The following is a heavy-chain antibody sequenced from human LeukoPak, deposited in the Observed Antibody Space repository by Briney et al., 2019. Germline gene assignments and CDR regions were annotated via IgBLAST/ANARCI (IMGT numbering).Heavy chain of an antibody. CDR2: IYFSGST. D-gene: IGHD6-19*01. Sequence: SETLSLTCTVSGGSISTYHWSWIRQPPGKGLDRIGYIYFSGSTNYNPSLKSRVTISVDTSKNHFSLKLSSVTAADTAVYYCAREDTGWYYFDYWGQGTLVTVSS. V-gene: IGHV4-59*01. CDR1: GGSISTYH. CDR3: AREDTGWYYFDY. J-gene: IGHJ4*02.